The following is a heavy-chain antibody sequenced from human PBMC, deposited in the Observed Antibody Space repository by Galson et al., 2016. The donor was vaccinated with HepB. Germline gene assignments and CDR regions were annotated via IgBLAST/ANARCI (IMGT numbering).Heavy chain of an antibody. D-gene: IGHD3-9*01. V-gene: IGHV4-59*01. CDR3: ARGAGFRPRYNY. CDR2: ISYGGAT. Sequence: SETLSLTCTVSGGSISTYFWTWIRQPPGKGLEWIGYISYGGATNYNSSLESRVTISVDSSKNQFYLKLTSVPATDTAFYFCARGAGFRPRYNYWGQGVLVPVSS. CDR1: GGSISTYF. J-gene: IGHJ4*02.